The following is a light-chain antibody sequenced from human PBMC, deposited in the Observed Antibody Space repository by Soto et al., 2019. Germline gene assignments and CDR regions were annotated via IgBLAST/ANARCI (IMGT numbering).Light chain of an antibody. CDR2: GAS. J-gene: IGKJ2*01. CDR3: QQYGLSPYT. CDR1: QSLSSY. V-gene: IGKV3-20*01. Sequence: EIVLTQFPGTLSLSPGERATLSCRASQSLSSYLAWYQQRPGQAPRLLIYGASSRATGIPDRFSGSGSETDFTLTITRLEPEAFAVYYCQQYGLSPYTFGQGTKLEIK.